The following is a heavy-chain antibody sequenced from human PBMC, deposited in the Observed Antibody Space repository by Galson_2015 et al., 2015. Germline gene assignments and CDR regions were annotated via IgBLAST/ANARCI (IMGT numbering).Heavy chain of an antibody. CDR1: GYTFTGYY. V-gene: IGHV1-2*06. CDR3: ARGGSLGYCSGGSCYHLDY. CDR2: INPNSGGT. Sequence: ASGYTFTGYYMHWVRQAPGQGLEWMGRINPNSGGTNYAQKFQGRVTMTRDTSISTAYMELSRLRSDDTAVYYCARGGSLGYCSGGSCYHLDYWGQGTLVTVSS. J-gene: IGHJ4*02. D-gene: IGHD2-15*01.